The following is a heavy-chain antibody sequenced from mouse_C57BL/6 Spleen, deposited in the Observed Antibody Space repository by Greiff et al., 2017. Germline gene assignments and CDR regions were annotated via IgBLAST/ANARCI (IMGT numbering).Heavy chain of an antibody. CDR2: IRSKSNNYAT. Sequence: EVMLVESGGGLVQPKGSLKLSCAASGFSFNTYAMNWVRQAPGKGLEWVARIRSKSNNYATYYADSVKDRFTISRDDSESMLYLQMNNLKTEDTAMYYCVSFYYGNPAWFAYWGQGTLVTVSA. CDR3: VSFYYGNPAWFAY. CDR1: GFSFNTYA. D-gene: IGHD2-1*01. J-gene: IGHJ3*01. V-gene: IGHV10-1*01.